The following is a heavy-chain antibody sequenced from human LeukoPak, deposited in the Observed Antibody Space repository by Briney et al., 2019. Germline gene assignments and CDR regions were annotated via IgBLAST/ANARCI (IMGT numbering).Heavy chain of an antibody. CDR2: IDSSNSYI. CDR1: GFTFSSYA. J-gene: IGHJ4*02. V-gene: IGHV3-21*01. D-gene: IGHD3-3*01. CDR3: ARGPHGGFVIIPTEF. Sequence: GGSLRLSCAASGFTFSSYAMNWVRQAPGKGLEWVSSIDSSNSYIYYADSVKGRFTISRANAKNSLFLQMNSLRAEDTAVYYCARGPHGGFVIIPTEFWGQGTLVTVSS.